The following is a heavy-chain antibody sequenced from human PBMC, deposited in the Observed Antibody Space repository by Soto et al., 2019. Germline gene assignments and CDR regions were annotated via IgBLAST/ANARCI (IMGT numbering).Heavy chain of an antibody. Sequence: VQLVESGGGEVQPGRSLRLSCAASGFTYTDFALHWVRQAPGKGLEWVAIISYDGSDKYYADSVKGRFAISRDNPKHTLYLEMNSLRLEDTAGYFCARRAWDSYYAIDVWGPGTTVTVFS. CDR3: ARRAWDSYYAIDV. CDR2: ISYDGSDK. CDR1: GFTYTDFA. D-gene: IGHD3-22*01. J-gene: IGHJ6*02. V-gene: IGHV3-30*09.